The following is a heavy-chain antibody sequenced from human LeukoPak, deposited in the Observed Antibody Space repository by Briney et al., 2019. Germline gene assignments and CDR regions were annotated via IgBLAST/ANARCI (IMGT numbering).Heavy chain of an antibody. CDR2: FYTSGST. J-gene: IGHJ3*02. CDR3: ARDLYPTDAFDI. Sequence: PSETLSLTCNVSDGSISGYYWSWIRQSAGKGLEWVGRFYTSGSTNYNPSLKSRVTMSLDTSKNQFSLKLTSVTAADTAVYYCARDLYPTDAFDIWGQGTMVTVSS. V-gene: IGHV4-4*07. CDR1: DGSISGYY. D-gene: IGHD3-10*01.